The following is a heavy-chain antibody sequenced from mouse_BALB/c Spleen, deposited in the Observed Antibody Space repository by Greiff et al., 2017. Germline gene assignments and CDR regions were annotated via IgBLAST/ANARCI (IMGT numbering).Heavy chain of an antibody. Sequence: EVMLVESGGGLVQPGGSLKLSCAASGFTFSSYTMSWVRQTPEKRLAWVAYISNGGGSTYYPDTVKGRFTISRDNAKNTLYLQMISLKSEDTAMYYCASAYYRAAYWGQGTLVTVSA. CDR1: GFTFSSYT. V-gene: IGHV5-12-2*01. D-gene: IGHD2-14*01. J-gene: IGHJ3*01. CDR3: ASAYYRAAY. CDR2: ISNGGGST.